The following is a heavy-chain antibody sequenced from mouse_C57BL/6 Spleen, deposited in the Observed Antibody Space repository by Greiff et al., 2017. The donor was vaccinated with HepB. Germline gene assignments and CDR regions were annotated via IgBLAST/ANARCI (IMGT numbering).Heavy chain of an antibody. Sequence: QVQLQQSGAELVRPGTSVKVSCKASGYAFTNYLIEWVKQRPGQGLEWIGVINPGSGGTNYNEKFKGKAILTADKSSSTAYMQLSSLTSEDSAVYFCARGDFYGSSYYFDYWGQGTTLTVSS. V-gene: IGHV1-54*01. D-gene: IGHD1-1*01. CDR3: ARGDFYGSSYYFDY. CDR2: INPGSGGT. J-gene: IGHJ2*01. CDR1: GYAFTNYL.